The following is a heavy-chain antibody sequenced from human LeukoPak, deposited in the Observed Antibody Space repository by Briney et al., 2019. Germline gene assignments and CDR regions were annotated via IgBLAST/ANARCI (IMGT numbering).Heavy chain of an antibody. CDR1: GYTFTGYY. D-gene: IGHD3-22*01. CDR3: ARGSPSNYYDSCGYQWYLRY. CDR2: INPNSGGT. Sequence: GASVKVSCKASGYTFTGYYMHWVRQAPGQGLEWMGWINPNSGGTNYAQKFQGRVTMTRDTSISTAYMELSRLRSDDTAVYYCARGSPSNYYDSCGYQWYLRYWGQGTLVTVSS. V-gene: IGHV1-2*02. J-gene: IGHJ4*02.